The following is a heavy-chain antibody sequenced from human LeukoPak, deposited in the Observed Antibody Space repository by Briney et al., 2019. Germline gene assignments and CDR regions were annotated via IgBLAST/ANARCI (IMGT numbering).Heavy chain of an antibody. D-gene: IGHD1-1*01. Sequence: ASVKVSCKASGYTFTSYDINWVRQATGQGLEWMGWMNPNSGNTGYAQKFQGRVTITRNTSISTAYMELSSLRSEDTAVYYCASYFGNGDAFDIWGQRTMVTVSS. CDR3: ASYFGNGDAFDI. CDR1: GYTFTSYD. J-gene: IGHJ3*02. V-gene: IGHV1-8*03. CDR2: MNPNSGNT.